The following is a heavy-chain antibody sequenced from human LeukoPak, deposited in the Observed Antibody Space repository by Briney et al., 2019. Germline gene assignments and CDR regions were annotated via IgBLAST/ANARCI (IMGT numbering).Heavy chain of an antibody. Sequence: GGSLRLSCAASGFTFSNYWITWVRQAPGKGLEWVANIKKDGSEKNYVDSVKGRFTISRDNANNSLYLQMNSLRAEDTAVYYCAREESTGWGQGNLVTVSS. CDR3: AREESTG. D-gene: IGHD3-9*01. CDR1: GFTFSNYW. CDR2: IKKDGSEK. J-gene: IGHJ4*02. V-gene: IGHV3-7*01.